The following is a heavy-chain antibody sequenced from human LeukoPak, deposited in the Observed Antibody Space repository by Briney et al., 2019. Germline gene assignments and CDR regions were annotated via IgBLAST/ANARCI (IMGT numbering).Heavy chain of an antibody. CDR1: GFTFSSYS. Sequence: GGSLRLSCAASGFTFSSYSMNWVRQAPGKGLEWVSYISISSSTIYYADSVKGRFTISRDNAKNSLYLQMNSLRDEDTAVYYCYGYCSGGSCQSFDYWGQGTLVTVSS. V-gene: IGHV3-48*02. D-gene: IGHD2-15*01. CDR2: ISISSSTI. CDR3: YGYCSGGSCQSFDY. J-gene: IGHJ4*02.